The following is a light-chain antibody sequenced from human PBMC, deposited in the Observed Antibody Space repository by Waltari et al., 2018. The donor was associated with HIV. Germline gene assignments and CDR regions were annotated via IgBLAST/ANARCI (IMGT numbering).Light chain of an antibody. Sequence: DFQLPQPLSSFPASLGARVTITGRESKGIRNVLGWYQQKPGKAPKRLIYAASSLQSGVPSRFSGSGSGTEFTLTISSLQPEDLATYYCLQHNSYPFTFGPGTKVDIK. J-gene: IGKJ3*01. V-gene: IGKV1-17*01. CDR3: LQHNSYPFT. CDR1: KGIRNV. CDR2: AAS.